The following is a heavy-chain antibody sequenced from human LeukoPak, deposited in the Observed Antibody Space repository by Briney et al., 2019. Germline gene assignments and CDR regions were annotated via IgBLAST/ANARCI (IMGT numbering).Heavy chain of an antibody. D-gene: IGHD4-17*01. V-gene: IGHV1-2*02. CDR3: AREYGASLTDTRDFDY. CDR1: GYTFTGYY. CDR2: INPNSGGT. J-gene: IGHJ4*02. Sequence: GASVKVSCKASGYTFTGYYIHWVRQAPGQGLEWMGWINPNSGGTNYAQKFQGRVTMTRDTSISTACMELSSLISDDTAVYYCAREYGASLTDTRDFDYWGQATLVTVSS.